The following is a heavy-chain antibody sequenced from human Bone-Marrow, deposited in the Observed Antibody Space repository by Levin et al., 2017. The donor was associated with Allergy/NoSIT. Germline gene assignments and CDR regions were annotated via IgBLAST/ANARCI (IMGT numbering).Heavy chain of an antibody. Sequence: GGSLRLSCAASGFTFSSSAMHWVRQAPGKGLEWVAVSWFDGSNEFYADSVKGRFTISRDISKKILYLQMNSLRAEDTAVYYCARLGGNSEWGYYFDSWGSGTLVTVSS. CDR1: GFTFSSSA. CDR2: SWFDGSNE. J-gene: IGHJ4*02. V-gene: IGHV3-33*01. CDR3: ARLGGNSEWGYYFDS. D-gene: IGHD4-23*01.